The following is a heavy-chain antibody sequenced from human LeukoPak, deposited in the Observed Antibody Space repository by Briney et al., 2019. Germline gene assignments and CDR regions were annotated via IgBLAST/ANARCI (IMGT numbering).Heavy chain of an antibody. Sequence: GGSLRLSCATSEFTFSNFWMDWARQAPGKGLEWVANINQNGGEKYYADSVKGRFTISRDNAKNSLYLQMNSLRVEDTAVYYCTRALDYWGQGTLVTVSS. J-gene: IGHJ4*02. CDR1: EFTFSNFW. V-gene: IGHV3-7*04. CDR3: TRALDY. CDR2: INQNGGEK.